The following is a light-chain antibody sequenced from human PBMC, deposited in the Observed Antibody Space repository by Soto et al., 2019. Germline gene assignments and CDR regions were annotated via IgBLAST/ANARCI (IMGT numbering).Light chain of an antibody. CDR3: STWDDSLNGGV. CDR1: GSNIGRDT. V-gene: IGLV1-44*01. J-gene: IGLJ3*02. CDR2: NDD. Sequence: QSVLTQPPSVSGTPGLRVTISCSGGGSNIGRDTVNWYQQLPGTAPKLLMFNDDQRPSGVPDRFSGSRSGTSASLAISGLQSDDEADYFCSTWDDSLNGGVFGGGTKVTVL.